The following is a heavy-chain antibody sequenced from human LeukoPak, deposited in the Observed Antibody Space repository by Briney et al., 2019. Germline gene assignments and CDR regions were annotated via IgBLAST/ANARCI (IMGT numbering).Heavy chain of an antibody. V-gene: IGHV3-33*01. CDR1: GFTFSSYG. CDR3: ARDPGNSSGYYFDY. J-gene: IGHJ4*02. CDR2: IWYDGSNK. D-gene: IGHD3-22*01. Sequence: GGSLRLSCVASGFTFSSYGMHWVRQAPGKGLEWVAVIWYDGSNKYYADSVKGRFTISRDNSKNTLYLQMNSLRAEDTAVYYCARDPGNSSGYYFDYWGQGTLVTVSS.